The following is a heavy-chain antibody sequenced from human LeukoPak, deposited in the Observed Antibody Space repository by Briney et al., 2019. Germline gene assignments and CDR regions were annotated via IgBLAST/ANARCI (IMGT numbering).Heavy chain of an antibody. CDR1: GFSLSSYS. CDR3: AKEKGSPFYFDS. V-gene: IGHV3-30*18. CDR2: ISYDGSNK. J-gene: IGHJ4*02. Sequence: GSLRLSCAASGFSLSSYSMHWVRQAPGKGLEWVAVISYDGSNKDYADTVKGRFSISRDNSKNTLYLQMNGLRAEDTSVYYCAKEKGSPFYFDSWGQGTLVTVSS.